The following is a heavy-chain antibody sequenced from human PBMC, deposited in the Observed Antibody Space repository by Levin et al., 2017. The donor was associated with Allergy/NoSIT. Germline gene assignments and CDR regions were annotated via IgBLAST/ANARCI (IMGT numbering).Heavy chain of an antibody. CDR2: MYYSGST. J-gene: IGHJ4*02. Sequence: MPSETLSLTCTVSGASIRRSTYYWGWIRQPPGKGLEWIGSMYYSGSTYYNPSLKSRVIISVDTSKNQFSLRLSSVTAADTSVYYCARHVGATSYDILTGFDFWGQGNRVTVSS. CDR1: GASIRRSTYY. V-gene: IGHV4-39*01. D-gene: IGHD3-9*01. CDR3: ARHVGATSYDILTGFDF.